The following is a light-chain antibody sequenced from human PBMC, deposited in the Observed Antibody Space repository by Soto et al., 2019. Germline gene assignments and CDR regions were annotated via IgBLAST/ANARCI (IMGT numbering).Light chain of an antibody. J-gene: IGLJ2*01. V-gene: IGLV1-44*01. CDR1: SSNIGSNT. CDR2: SNN. Sequence: QWVMTKQPSASGAPEKRVTMSCSGRSSNIGSNTVNWYQQLPGTAPKLLIYSNNQRPSGVPDRFSGSKSGTSASLAISGLQSEDEADYYCAAWDDSLNGVVFGGGTKVTVL. CDR3: AAWDDSLNGVV.